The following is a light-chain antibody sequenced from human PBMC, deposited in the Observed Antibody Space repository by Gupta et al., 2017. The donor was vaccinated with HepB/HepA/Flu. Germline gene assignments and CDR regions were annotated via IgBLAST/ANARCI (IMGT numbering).Light chain of an antibody. Sequence: EIVMTQSPATLSVSPGYIARLSCRASQSISSDLVWYQQRPGQAPRLLIYDASRRASAIPARFSGSGSGTEFTLTISNRQSEDFAASYRQQDNGWGRTFGQGTKVEIK. CDR3: QQDNGWGRT. CDR2: DAS. V-gene: IGKV3-15*01. J-gene: IGKJ1*01. CDR1: QSISSD.